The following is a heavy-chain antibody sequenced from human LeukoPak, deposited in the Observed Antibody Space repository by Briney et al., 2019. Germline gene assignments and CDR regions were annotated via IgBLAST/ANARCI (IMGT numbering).Heavy chain of an antibody. CDR1: GGSISSYY. V-gene: IGHV4-59*01. J-gene: IGHJ4*02. Sequence: SETLSLTCTVSGGSISSYYWSWIRQPPGKGLEWIGYIYYSGSTNYNPSLKSRVTISVDTSKNQFSLKLSSVTAADTAVYYCASGGSYYAHYFDYWGQGTLVTVSS. D-gene: IGHD1-26*01. CDR2: IYYSGST. CDR3: ASGGSYYAHYFDY.